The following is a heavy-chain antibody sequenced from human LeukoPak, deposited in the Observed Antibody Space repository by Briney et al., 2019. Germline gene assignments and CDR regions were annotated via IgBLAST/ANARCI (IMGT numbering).Heavy chain of an antibody. J-gene: IGHJ6*03. CDR1: GGSISFYY. D-gene: IGHD3-10*01. CDR2: IYTSGST. Sequence: PSETLSLTCTVSGGSISFYYWSWIRQPAGKGLEWIGRIYTSGSTNYNPSLKSRVTMSVDTSKNQFSLKLSSVTAADTAVYYCARDNYGSGSYFDRYYYYYMDVWGKGTTVTVSS. CDR3: ARDNYGSGSYFDRYYYYYMDV. V-gene: IGHV4-4*07.